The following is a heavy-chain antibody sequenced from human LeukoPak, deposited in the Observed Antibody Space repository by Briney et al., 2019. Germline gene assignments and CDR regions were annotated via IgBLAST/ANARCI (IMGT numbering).Heavy chain of an antibody. CDR2: IKSKTDGGTT. CDR1: GFTFSNAW. J-gene: IGHJ4*02. V-gene: IGHV3-15*01. CDR3: TTEGSYYGSGSPDY. D-gene: IGHD3-10*01. Sequence: GGSLRLSCAASGFTFSNAWMNWVRQAPGKGLEWVGRIKSKTDGGTTDYAAPVKGRFTISRDDSKNTLYLQMNSLKTEDTAVYYCTTEGSYYGSGSPDYWGQGTLVTVSS.